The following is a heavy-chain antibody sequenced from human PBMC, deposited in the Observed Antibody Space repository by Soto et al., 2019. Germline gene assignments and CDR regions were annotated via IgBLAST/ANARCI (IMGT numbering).Heavy chain of an antibody. CDR1: GFHIVYHC. D-gene: IGHD6-19*01. CDR2: INVSGTLT. J-gene: IGHJ5*01. V-gene: IGHV3-23*01. Sequence: GFLRLSGTFVGFHIVYHCVAWVRQTPGKGLQWVSSINVSGTLTYYVESVKGRFTISRDNSEHTLYLQMNNLEADDTAIYYCVKDTQWLETYFDSCGQANLVTGSS. CDR3: VKDTQWLETYFDS.